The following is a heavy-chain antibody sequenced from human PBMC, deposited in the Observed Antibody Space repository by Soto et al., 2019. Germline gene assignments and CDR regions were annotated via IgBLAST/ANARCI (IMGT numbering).Heavy chain of an antibody. CDR1: GGSISSYY. J-gene: IGHJ4*02. V-gene: IGHV4-59*08. D-gene: IGHD3-22*01. CDR2: IYYSGST. Sequence: QVQLQESGPGLVKPSETLSLTCTVSGGSISSYYWSWIRQPPGKGLEWIGYIYYSGSTNYNPSLKSRVTISVDTSKNQFSLKLSSVTAADTAVYYCAGHREYYYDSSGYFDYWGQGTLVTVSS. CDR3: AGHREYYYDSSGYFDY.